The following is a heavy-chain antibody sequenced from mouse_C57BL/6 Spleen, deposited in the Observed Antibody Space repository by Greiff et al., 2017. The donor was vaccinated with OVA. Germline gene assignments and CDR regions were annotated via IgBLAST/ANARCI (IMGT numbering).Heavy chain of an antibody. CDR3: ARGGYEGYFDY. Sequence: VQMQQSGPVLVKPGASVKMSCKASGYTFTDYYMNWVKQSHGKSLEWIGVINPYNGGTSYNQKFKGKATLTVDKSSSTAYMELNSLTSEDSAVYYCARGGYEGYFDYWGQGTTLTVSS. CDR1: GYTFTDYY. V-gene: IGHV1-19*01. D-gene: IGHD2-14*01. CDR2: INPYNGGT. J-gene: IGHJ2*01.